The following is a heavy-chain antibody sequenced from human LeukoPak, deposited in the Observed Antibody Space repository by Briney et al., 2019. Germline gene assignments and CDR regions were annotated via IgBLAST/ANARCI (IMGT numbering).Heavy chain of an antibody. J-gene: IGHJ4*02. CDR2: IYTSGST. V-gene: IGHV4-4*07. CDR1: GGSISSYY. D-gene: IGHD4-17*01. CDR3: ARLATVTTFGYYFDY. Sequence: SETLSLTCTVSGGSISSYYWSWIRQPAGKGLEWIGRIYTSGSTNYNPSLKSRDTMSVDTSKNQFSLKLSSVTAADTAVYYCARLATVTTFGYYFDYWGQGTLVTVSS.